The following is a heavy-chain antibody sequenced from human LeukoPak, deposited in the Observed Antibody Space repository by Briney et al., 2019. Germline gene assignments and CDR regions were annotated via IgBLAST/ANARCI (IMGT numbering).Heavy chain of an antibody. CDR2: IRQDASAV. V-gene: IGHV3-7*04. CDR3: ARTALAFDY. D-gene: IGHD1-1*01. J-gene: IGHJ4*02. Sequence: GGSLRLSCAASGFIFSNYYMSWVRQAPGKGLEWVANIRQDASAVFYVDSLKGRFTISRDNAKNSLYLQMNSLRAEDTAVYYCARTALAFDYWGQGTLVTVSS. CDR1: GFIFSNYY.